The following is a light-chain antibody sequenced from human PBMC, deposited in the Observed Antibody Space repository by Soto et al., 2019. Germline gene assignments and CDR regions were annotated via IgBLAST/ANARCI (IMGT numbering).Light chain of an antibody. J-gene: IGKJ4*01. Sequence: EIVLTQSPATLSLSPGERATLSCRASQSVSSYLAWYQQKPGQAPRLLIYDASNRATGIPARFSGSGSGTDFTLTISSLEPEDFAVYDCQQRSNWPQTFGGGTKVDIK. CDR2: DAS. CDR3: QQRSNWPQT. CDR1: QSVSSY. V-gene: IGKV3-11*01.